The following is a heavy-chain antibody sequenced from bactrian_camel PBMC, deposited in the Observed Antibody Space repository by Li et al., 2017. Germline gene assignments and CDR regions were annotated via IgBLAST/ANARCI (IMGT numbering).Heavy chain of an antibody. J-gene: IGHJ4*01. D-gene: IGHD5*01. CDR1: GFTFSSYA. V-gene: IGHV3S40*01. CDR2: INGGGFTT. Sequence: DVQLVESGGGLVQPGGSLRLSCAASGFTFSSYAMSWVRQAPGKGLEWVSAINGGGFTTYYADSVKGRFTISRDNAKNTVYLQLNHLQTEDTAMYYCANVGELGSGEGTQVTVS.